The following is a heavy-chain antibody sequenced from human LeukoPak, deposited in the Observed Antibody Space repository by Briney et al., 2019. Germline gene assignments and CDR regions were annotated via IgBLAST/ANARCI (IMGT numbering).Heavy chain of an antibody. Sequence: GGPLNPSCVSPGFPFSSNAMHGFPRLPGKGREGLHFIRYDGSNKYYADSVKGRFTISRDNSKNTLYLQMNSLRAEDTAVYYCAKDLGGTVTTEYGTLDVWGQGTTVTVSS. J-gene: IGHJ6*02. CDR1: GFPFSSNA. V-gene: IGHV3-30*02. D-gene: IGHD4-17*01. CDR2: IRYDGSNK. CDR3: AKDLGGTVTTEYGTLDV.